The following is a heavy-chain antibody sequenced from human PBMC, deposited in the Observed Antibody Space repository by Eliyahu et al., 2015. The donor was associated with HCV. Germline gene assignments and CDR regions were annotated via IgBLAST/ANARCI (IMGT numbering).Heavy chain of an antibody. Sequence: QVQLLQSGAEVKMPGASVTVSCKASGYTFTSNYLHWVRQAPGQGLEWVGSIYPGGGNTAYAQKFQGRVTLTKDASTSTVYMELSNLRSEDSAVYFCTRASVLWGSIGPNDYWGQGTLVTVSS. J-gene: IGHJ4*02. V-gene: IGHV1-46*03. D-gene: IGHD3-16*01. CDR3: TRASVLWGSIGPNDY. CDR1: GYTFTSNY. CDR2: IYPGGGNT.